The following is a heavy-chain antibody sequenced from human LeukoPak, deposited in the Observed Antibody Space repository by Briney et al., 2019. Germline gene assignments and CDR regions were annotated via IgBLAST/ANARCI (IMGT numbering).Heavy chain of an antibody. CDR1: GFTFSSYS. CDR2: ICSSSSYI. V-gene: IGHV3-21*01. CDR3: ARAFDTSWDYYYMDV. D-gene: IGHD2-2*01. J-gene: IGHJ6*03. Sequence: GGSLRLSCAASGFTFSSYSMNWVRQAPGKGLEWVSSICSSSSYIYYADSVKGRFTISRDTAKQSLYLQMNSLRAEDTAVYYCARAFDTSWDYYYMDVWGKGTTVTVSS.